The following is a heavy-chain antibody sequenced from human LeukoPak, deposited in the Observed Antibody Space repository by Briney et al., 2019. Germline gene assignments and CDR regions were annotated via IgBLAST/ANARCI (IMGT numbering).Heavy chain of an antibody. CDR1: GFTFSDYD. J-gene: IGHJ4*02. V-gene: IGHV3-21*03. D-gene: IGHD3-16*01. CDR3: GRAFPPLRTSSAGDL. Sequence: GGSLRLSCSASGFTFSDYDMNWVRQAPGKGLEWVSSISGLSSYTYYGESVKGRFSISRDNAKNSLYLQMNSLGAEDTATYYCGRAFPPLRTSSAGDLWGQGILLTVS. CDR2: ISGLSSYT.